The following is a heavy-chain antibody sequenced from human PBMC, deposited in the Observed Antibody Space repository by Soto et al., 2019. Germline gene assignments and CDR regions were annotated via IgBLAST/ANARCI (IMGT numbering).Heavy chain of an antibody. CDR1: GYTFTDFG. CDR3: ARDSGNLGNWAYFFDY. D-gene: IGHD7-27*01. Sequence: QGQLVQSGAEVKKPGASVKVSCKASGYTFTDFGISWVRQAPGQGLEWMGWISAYNSNTKYAQKVQGRVTMTTDTSKSTAYMELTNLTSDDTAVYYCARDSGNLGNWAYFFDYWGQGTLVTVSS. V-gene: IGHV1-18*01. J-gene: IGHJ4*02. CDR2: ISAYNSNT.